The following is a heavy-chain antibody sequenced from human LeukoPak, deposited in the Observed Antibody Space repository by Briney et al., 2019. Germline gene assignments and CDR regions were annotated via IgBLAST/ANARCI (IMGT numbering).Heavy chain of an antibody. CDR3: VKDRSIAAPNNDFFDS. CDR1: GFTFNRFY. V-gene: IGHV3-64D*06. D-gene: IGHD6-6*01. CDR2: ISSNGATT. J-gene: IGHJ4*02. Sequence: GGSLRLSCSASGFTFNRFYLHWVRQAPGKGLEFVSHISSNGATTYYAGSVKGRFTISRDNSKNTLYPQMSSLRADDTAVYYCVKDRSIAAPNNDFFDSWGQGALVTVSS.